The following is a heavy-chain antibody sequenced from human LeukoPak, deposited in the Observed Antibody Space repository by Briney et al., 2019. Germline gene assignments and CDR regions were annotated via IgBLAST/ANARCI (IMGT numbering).Heavy chain of an antibody. V-gene: IGHV1-18*01. CDR1: GFTFINSR. D-gene: IGHD1-26*01. CDR3: ARLGGGSHYYFDF. J-gene: IGHJ4*02. Sequence: ASVKVSCKSSGFTFINSRITWVRQAPGQGLEWMGWISAYYGNTYYVETLGGGVAMTRDTSTPTTYMELRSLTADDTAVYYCARLGGGSHYYFDFWGQGTLVTVS. CDR2: ISAYYGNT.